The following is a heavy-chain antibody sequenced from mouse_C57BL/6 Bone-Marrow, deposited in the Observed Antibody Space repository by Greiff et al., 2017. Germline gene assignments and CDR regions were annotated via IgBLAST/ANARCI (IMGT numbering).Heavy chain of an antibody. Sequence: QVQLQQPGAELVMPGASVKLSCKASGYTFTSYWMHWVKQRPGQGLEWIGEIDPSDSYTNYNQKFKGKATLTVDTSSSTAYMQLSSLTSEDSAVYYCARGNSKGSYAMDYWGQGTSVTVSS. D-gene: IGHD2-5*01. J-gene: IGHJ4*01. CDR3: ARGNSKGSYAMDY. V-gene: IGHV1-69*01. CDR1: GYTFTSYW. CDR2: IDPSDSYT.